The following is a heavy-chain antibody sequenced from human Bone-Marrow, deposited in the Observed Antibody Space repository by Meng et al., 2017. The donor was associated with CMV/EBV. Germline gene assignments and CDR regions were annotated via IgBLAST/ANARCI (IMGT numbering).Heavy chain of an antibody. V-gene: IGHV1-69*02. CDR1: GGTFSSYT. CDR2: IIPILGIA. J-gene: IGHJ4*02. Sequence: SVKVSCKASGGTFSSYTISWVRQAPGQGLEWMGRIIPILGIANYAQKFQGRVTITADKSTSTAYMELSSLRSDDTAVYYCARGDYDSSGHIDYWGQGTLVTVSS. D-gene: IGHD3-22*01. CDR3: ARGDYDSSGHIDY.